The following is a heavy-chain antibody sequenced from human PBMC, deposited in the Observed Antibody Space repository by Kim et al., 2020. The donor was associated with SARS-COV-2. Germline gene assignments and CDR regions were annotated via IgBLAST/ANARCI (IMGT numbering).Heavy chain of an antibody. D-gene: IGHD6-13*01. V-gene: IGHV4-34*01. CDR2: INHSGST. CDR3: ARARGAAAVVYYYYGMDV. CDR1: GGSFSGYY. Sequence: SETLSLTCAVYGGSFSGYYWSWIRQPPGKVLEWIGEINHSGSTNYNPSLKSRVTISVDTSKNQFSRKLSSVTAADTAVYYCARARGAAAVVYYYYGMDVWGQGTTVTVSS. J-gene: IGHJ6*02.